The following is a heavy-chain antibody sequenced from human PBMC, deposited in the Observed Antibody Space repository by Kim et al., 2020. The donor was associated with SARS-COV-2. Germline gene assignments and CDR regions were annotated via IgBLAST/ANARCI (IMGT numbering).Heavy chain of an antibody. V-gene: IGHV3-23*01. J-gene: IGHJ4*02. CDR3: AKGHRSGSYSYFDY. CDR2: ISGSGGST. CDR1: GFTFSSYA. D-gene: IGHD1-26*01. Sequence: GGSLRLPCAASGFTFSSYAMSWVRQAPGKGLEWVSAISGSGGSTYYADSVKGRFTISRDNSKNTLYLQMNSLRAEDTAVYYCAKGHRSGSYSYFDYWGQGTLVTVSS.